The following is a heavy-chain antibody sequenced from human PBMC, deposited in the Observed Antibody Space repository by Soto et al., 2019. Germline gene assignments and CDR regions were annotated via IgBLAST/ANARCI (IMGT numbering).Heavy chain of an antibody. J-gene: IGHJ4*02. Sequence: ASVKVSCKASGYTFTSYDINWVRQATGQGLEWMGWMNPNSGNTGYAQKFQGRVTMTRNTSISTAYMELSSLRSEDTAVCYCASGGVFFFAAPPNPYDFRGQGTLVTVSA. V-gene: IGHV1-8*02. CDR2: MNPNSGNT. D-gene: IGHD3-10*01. CDR3: ASGGVFFFAAPPNPYDF. CDR1: GYTFTSYD.